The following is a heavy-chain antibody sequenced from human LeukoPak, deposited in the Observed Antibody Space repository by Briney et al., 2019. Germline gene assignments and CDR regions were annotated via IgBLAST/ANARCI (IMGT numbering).Heavy chain of an antibody. V-gene: IGHV4-59*01. CDR1: GGSISSYY. D-gene: IGHD6-19*01. J-gene: IGHJ4*02. CDR2: IYYSGST. Sequence: SETLSLTCTVSGGSISSYYWSWLRQPPGKGLEWIGYIYYSGSTNYNPSLKSRVTISADTSKNQFSLKLSSFHAADTAVYYCARRGYSSGFYYFDYWGQGTLVTVSS. CDR3: ARRGYSSGFYYFDY.